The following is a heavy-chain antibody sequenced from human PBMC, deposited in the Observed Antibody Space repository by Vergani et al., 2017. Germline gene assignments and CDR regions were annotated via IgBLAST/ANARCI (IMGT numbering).Heavy chain of an antibody. CDR1: GFIFRHYW. V-gene: IGHV3-7*01. CDR2: INQDGSEK. D-gene: IGHD3-22*01. J-gene: IGHJ5*02. Sequence: EVQLVESGGGLVQPGGSLRLSCAASGFIFRHYWMSWVRQAPGKGLEWVANINQDGSEKYYVDSVKGRFTISRDNAKNSLYLQMNNLRAEDTALYYCARINYYGSSGYSLTCWHNWFDPWGQGTLITFST. CDR3: ARINYYGSSGYSLTCWHNWFDP.